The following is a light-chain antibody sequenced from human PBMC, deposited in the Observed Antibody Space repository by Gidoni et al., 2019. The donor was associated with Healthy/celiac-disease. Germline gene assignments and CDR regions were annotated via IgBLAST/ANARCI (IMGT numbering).Light chain of an antibody. CDR2: EVS. CDR3: SSYTSSSLVV. Sequence: QSALTQPASVSGSPGQSITISCTGTSSDVGGYHYVSWYHQHPGKAPKLMIYEVSNRPSGVSNRFSGSKSGNTASLTISGLQAEDEADYYCSSYTSSSLVVFGGGTKLTVL. CDR1: SSDVGGYHY. J-gene: IGLJ2*01. V-gene: IGLV2-14*01.